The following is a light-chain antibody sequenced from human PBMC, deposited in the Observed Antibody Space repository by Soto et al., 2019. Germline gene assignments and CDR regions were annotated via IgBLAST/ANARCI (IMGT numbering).Light chain of an antibody. V-gene: IGLV2-14*03. CDR1: SSDVGGYNY. CDR2: DVT. J-gene: IGLJ1*01. CDR3: SSYTTSNTRQIV. Sequence: QSVLTQLASVSGSPGQSITISCTGTSSDVGGYNYVSWYQHHPGKAPKLIIYDVTNRPSGVSNPFSGSKSGNTASLTISGLQPEEEADYYCSSYTTSNTRQIVFGTGTEVTV.